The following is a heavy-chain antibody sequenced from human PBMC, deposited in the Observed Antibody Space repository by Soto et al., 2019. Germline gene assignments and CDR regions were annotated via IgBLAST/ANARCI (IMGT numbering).Heavy chain of an antibody. CDR2: IYWDDDK. CDR1: GFSLSTSGVG. CDR3: AQYYDFWSGYFLGNWFDP. D-gene: IGHD3-3*01. V-gene: IGHV2-5*02. Sequence: SGPTLVNPTQTLTLTCTFSGFSLSTSGVGVGWIRQPPGKALEWLALIYWDDDKRYSPSLKSRLTITKDTSKNHVVLTMTNMDPVDTATYYFAQYYDFWSGYFLGNWFDPWGQGTLVTVSS. J-gene: IGHJ5*02.